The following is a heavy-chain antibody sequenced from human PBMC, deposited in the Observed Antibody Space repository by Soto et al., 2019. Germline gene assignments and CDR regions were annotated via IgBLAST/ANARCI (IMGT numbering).Heavy chain of an antibody. D-gene: IGHD6-13*01. CDR2: ISGSGGST. CDR1: GFTFSSYA. J-gene: IGHJ6*02. V-gene: IGHV3-23*04. Sequence: EVQLVESGGGLVQPGGSLRLSCAASGFTFSSYAMSWVRQAPGKGLEWVSAISGSGGSTYYADSVKGRFTISRDNSKNTLYLQMNSLRAEDTAVYYCAKESDSSSWNYYYGMDVWGQGTTVTVSS. CDR3: AKESDSSSWNYYYGMDV.